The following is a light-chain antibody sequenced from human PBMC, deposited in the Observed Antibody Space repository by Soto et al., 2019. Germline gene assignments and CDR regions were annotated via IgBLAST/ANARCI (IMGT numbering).Light chain of an antibody. CDR3: QQYGSSPWT. CDR2: GAS. CDR1: QSVSID. Sequence: ESVLTQSPATLSLSPGERATLSCRASQSVSIDLAWYQQTPGQAPRLLIYGASRRATGIPDRFSGSGSGTDFTLTISRLEPEDFAVYYCQQYGSSPWTFGQGTKVDIK. V-gene: IGKV3-20*01. J-gene: IGKJ1*01.